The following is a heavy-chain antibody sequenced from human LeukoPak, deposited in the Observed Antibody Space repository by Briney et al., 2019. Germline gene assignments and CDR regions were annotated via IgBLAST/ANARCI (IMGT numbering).Heavy chain of an antibody. CDR1: GYSFTSYW. V-gene: IGHV5-51*01. Sequence: GESLKISCKGSGYSFTSYWIGWVRQMPGKGLEWMGIIYPGDSDTRYNPSFQGQVTISADKSTSTAYLQWSSLKASDTAMYYCARLRDSSGYYSDYWGQGTLVTVSS. CDR2: IYPGDSDT. D-gene: IGHD3-22*01. J-gene: IGHJ4*02. CDR3: ARLRDSSGYYSDY.